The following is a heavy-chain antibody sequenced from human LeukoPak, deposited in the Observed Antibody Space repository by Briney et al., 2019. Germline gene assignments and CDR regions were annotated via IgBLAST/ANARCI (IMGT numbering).Heavy chain of an antibody. CDR2: ISCSGGST. J-gene: IGHJ4*02. CDR3: AKATSLAEITFDY. Sequence: PGGSLRLSCAASGFTFSSYAMSWVRQAPGKGLEWVSAISCSGGSTYYAYSVKGRFTISRDNSKNTLYLQMNSLRAEDTAVYYCAKATSLAEITFDYWGQGTLVTVSS. CDR1: GFTFSSYA. D-gene: IGHD5-24*01. V-gene: IGHV3-23*01.